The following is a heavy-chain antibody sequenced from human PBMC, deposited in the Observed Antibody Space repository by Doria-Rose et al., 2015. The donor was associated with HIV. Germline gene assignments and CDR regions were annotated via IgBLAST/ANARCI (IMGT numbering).Heavy chain of an antibody. CDR3: AKAPIIGPKYYFYMDV. CDR1: GFSFESYA. J-gene: IGHJ6*03. CDR2: ISWDSGAK. D-gene: IGHD3-3*01. Sequence: VQLVQSGGGLVQPGRSLRLPCVGSGFSFESYAMHWVRLAPGKGLESVAGISWDSGAKGNADSVEGRFTISRDNAKKSVYLEMRSLRPEDTAFYYCAKAPIIGPKYYFYMDVWGKGTSVTAFS. V-gene: IGHV3-9*01.